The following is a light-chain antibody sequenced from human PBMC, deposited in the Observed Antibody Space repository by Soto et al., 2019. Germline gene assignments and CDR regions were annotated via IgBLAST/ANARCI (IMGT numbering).Light chain of an antibody. J-gene: IGLJ3*02. CDR1: SSNIGAGYV. CDR2: GNS. V-gene: IGLV1-40*01. Sequence: QSALTQPPSVSGAPGQRVTISCTGSSSNIGAGYVVHWYQQLPGTAPKLLIYGNSNRPSGVPDRFSGSKSGTSASLAITGLQAEDEADYYCHSYDSSLSGWVFGGGTKLTVL. CDR3: HSYDSSLSGWV.